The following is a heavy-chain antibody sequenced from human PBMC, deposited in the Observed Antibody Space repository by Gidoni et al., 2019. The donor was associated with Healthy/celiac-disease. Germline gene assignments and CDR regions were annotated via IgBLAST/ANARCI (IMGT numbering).Heavy chain of an antibody. D-gene: IGHD7-27*01. CDR3: ATVLTAQPRGHGAFDI. CDR2: FDPEDGET. V-gene: IGHV1-24*01. Sequence: QVQLVQSGAEVKKPGASVKVSCKDSGYTLTELSMHWVRQAPGKGLEWMGCFDPEDGETIYAQKFQGRVTMTEDTSTDTAYMELSSLRSEDTAVYYCATVLTAQPRGHGAFDIWGQGTMVTVSS. J-gene: IGHJ3*02. CDR1: GYTLTELS.